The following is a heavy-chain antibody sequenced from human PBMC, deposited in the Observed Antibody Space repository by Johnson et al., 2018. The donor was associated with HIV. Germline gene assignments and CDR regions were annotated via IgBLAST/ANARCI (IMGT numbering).Heavy chain of an antibody. V-gene: IGHV3-30*02. Sequence: QVQLVESGGGVVQPGGSLRLSCAASGFTFSTYYIQWVRPAPGQGLEWVAYIRSDGWDTKYVDSVKGRFPFTRDNSKNTMYLQMNSLRDEDTSVYYCTIWRWGWADQEALDIWGPGTMGTVSA. CDR1: GFTFSTYY. CDR2: IRSDGWDT. J-gene: IGHJ3*02. D-gene: IGHD7-27*01. CDR3: TIWRWGWADQEALDI.